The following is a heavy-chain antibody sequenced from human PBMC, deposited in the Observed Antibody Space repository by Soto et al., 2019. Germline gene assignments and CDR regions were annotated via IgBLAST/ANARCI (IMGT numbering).Heavy chain of an antibody. CDR3: ARRNYDNSGYHFDY. CDR2: IYYSGSS. CDR1: GDSISSYY. V-gene: IGHV4-59*01. Sequence: QVQLQESGPGLVKPSETLSLTCSVSGDSISSYYWSWIRQPPGKGLECIGYIYYSGSSKYNPSLKSRVTMSVDTSKNQFSLKLSSVTAADTAVYYCARRNYDNSGYHFDYWGQGMLVTVSS. J-gene: IGHJ4*02. D-gene: IGHD3-22*01.